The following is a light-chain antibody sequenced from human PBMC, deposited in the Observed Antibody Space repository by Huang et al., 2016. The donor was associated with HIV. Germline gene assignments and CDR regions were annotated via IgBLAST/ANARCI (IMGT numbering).Light chain of an antibody. V-gene: IGKV3-15*01. CDR1: QSVGSN. CDR3: QQYNKGYT. CDR2: GAS. J-gene: IGKJ2*01. Sequence: EIMMAQSPATLSVSPGERATLSCRASQSVGSNLAWYQQKPGQAPRLLIYGASTRATGIPGRCSGSGSGTQFTLTISSLQSEDFALYFCQQYNKGYTFGQGTKLDI.